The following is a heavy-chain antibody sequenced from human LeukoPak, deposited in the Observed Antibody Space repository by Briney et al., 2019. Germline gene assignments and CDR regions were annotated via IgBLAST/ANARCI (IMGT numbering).Heavy chain of an antibody. CDR2: ISGSGGST. CDR1: GFTFSSYA. Sequence: GGSLRLSCAASGFTFSSYAMSWVRQAPGKGLEWVSAISGSGGSTYDADSVKGRFTISRDNSKNTLYLQMNSLRAEDTALYYCAKDRKSGGWYVEVDPWGQGTLVTVSS. CDR3: AKDRKSGGWYVEVDP. J-gene: IGHJ5*02. D-gene: IGHD6-19*01. V-gene: IGHV3-23*01.